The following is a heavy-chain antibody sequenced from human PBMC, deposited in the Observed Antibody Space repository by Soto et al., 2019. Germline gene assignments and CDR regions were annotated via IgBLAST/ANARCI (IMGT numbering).Heavy chain of an antibody. J-gene: IGHJ5*02. Sequence: QVQLVQSGAEVKKPGASVKVSCKASGYTFTSYDINWVRQATGQGLEWMGWMNPNSGNTGDAQKFQGRVTMTRNTSISTAYMELSSLRSEDTAVYYCARGHVDTAMVTAGFDPWGQGTLVTVSS. CDR3: ARGHVDTAMVTAGFDP. CDR2: MNPNSGNT. V-gene: IGHV1-8*01. D-gene: IGHD5-18*01. CDR1: GYTFTSYD.